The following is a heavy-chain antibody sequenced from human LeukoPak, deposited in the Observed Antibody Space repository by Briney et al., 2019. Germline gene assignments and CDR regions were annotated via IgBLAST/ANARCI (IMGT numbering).Heavy chain of an antibody. CDR3: VREDDRPDNGLDY. J-gene: IGHJ4*02. Sequence: PGGSLRLSCAASGFTFSSYGMHWVRQAPGKGLEWVAVILSDGSKEFYTDSVKGRFTISRDNSKNTLYLQMNSLRAEDTAVYYCVREDDRPDNGLDYWGQGTLVTVSS. CDR2: ILSDGSKE. V-gene: IGHV3-33*01. D-gene: IGHD3-22*01. CDR1: GFTFSSYG.